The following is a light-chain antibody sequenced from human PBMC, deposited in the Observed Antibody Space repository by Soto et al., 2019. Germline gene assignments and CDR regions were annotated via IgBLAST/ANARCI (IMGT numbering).Light chain of an antibody. Sequence: QSALTQPASVSGSPGQSITISCTGTSSDVGGYTYVSWYQQHPGKAPKLMIYDVSNRPSVVSNRFSGSKSGNTASLTISGLQAEDEADYCCSAYTSSSTLGYVFGTGTKLTVL. J-gene: IGLJ1*01. CDR3: SAYTSSSTLGYV. CDR2: DVS. V-gene: IGLV2-14*01. CDR1: SSDVGGYTY.